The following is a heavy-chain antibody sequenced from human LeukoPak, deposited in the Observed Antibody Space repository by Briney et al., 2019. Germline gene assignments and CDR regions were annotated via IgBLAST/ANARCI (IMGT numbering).Heavy chain of an antibody. CDR1: GGSFSGYY. CDR2: INHSGST. J-gene: IGHJ6*03. D-gene: IGHD6-19*01. V-gene: IGHV4-34*01. Sequence: SETLSLTCAVYGGSFSGYYWSWIRQPPGKGLEWIGEINHSGSTNYNPSLKSRVTISVDTSKNQLSLKLSSVTAADTAVYYCARGRYSSGWTYYYYYMDVWGKGTTVTISS. CDR3: ARGRYSSGWTYYYYYMDV.